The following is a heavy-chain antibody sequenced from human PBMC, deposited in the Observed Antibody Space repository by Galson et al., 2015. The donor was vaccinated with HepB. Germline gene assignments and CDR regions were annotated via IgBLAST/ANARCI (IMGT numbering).Heavy chain of an antibody. V-gene: IGHV3-21*01. CDR2: IGSSSSYI. CDR1: GFTFRSYS. CDR3: AREENYYGSGSRY. J-gene: IGHJ4*02. D-gene: IGHD3-10*01. Sequence: SLRLSCAASGFTFRSYSMNWVRQAPGKGLEWVSSIGSSSSYIYYADSVKGRFTISRDNAKNSLYLQMNSLRAEDTAVYYCAREENYYGSGSRYWGQGTLVTASS.